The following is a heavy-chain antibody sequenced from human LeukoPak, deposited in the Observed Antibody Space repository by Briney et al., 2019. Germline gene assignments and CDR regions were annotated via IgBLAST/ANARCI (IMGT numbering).Heavy chain of an antibody. CDR3: ATERLGATTH. J-gene: IGHJ4*02. V-gene: IGHV1-24*01. D-gene: IGHD1-26*01. CDR2: FDPEDSET. Sequence: ASVKVSCKASGGTFSSYAISWVRQAPGKGLEWMGGFDPEDSETIYAQKFQGRVTMTEDTSTDTAYMELSSLRSEDTAVYYCATERLGATTHWGQGTLVTVSS. CDR1: GGTFSSYA.